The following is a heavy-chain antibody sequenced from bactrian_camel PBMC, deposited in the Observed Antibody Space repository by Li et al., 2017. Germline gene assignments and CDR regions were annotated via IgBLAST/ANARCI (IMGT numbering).Heavy chain of an antibody. CDR1: GDLGRYC. D-gene: IGHD5*01. CDR3: AAESPSLAGWKPTSLLNQFAYNY. V-gene: IGHV3S26*01. Sequence: HVQLVESGGGSVEAGGSLRLSCAASGDLGRYCMGWFRQAPGKGREGVAAIDSDDAGSAWYADSVKGRFTVSEDNAKNELYLQMTSLKPDDTAMYYCAAESPSLAGWKPTSLLNQFAYNYWGQGTQVTVS. CDR2: IDSDDAGSA. J-gene: IGHJ4*01.